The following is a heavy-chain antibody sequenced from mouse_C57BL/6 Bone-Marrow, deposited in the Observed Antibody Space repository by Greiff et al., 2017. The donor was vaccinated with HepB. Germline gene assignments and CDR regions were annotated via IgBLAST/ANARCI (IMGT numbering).Heavy chain of an antibody. Sequence: DVKLVESGGGLVKPGGSLKLSCAASGFTFSDYGMHWVRQAPEKGLEWVAYISSGSSTIYYADTVKGRFTISRDNAKNTLFLQMTSLRSEDTAMYYCATYYSNYGFAYWGQGTLVTVSA. D-gene: IGHD2-5*01. CDR3: ATYYSNYGFAY. CDR2: ISSGSSTI. CDR1: GFTFSDYG. J-gene: IGHJ3*01. V-gene: IGHV5-17*01.